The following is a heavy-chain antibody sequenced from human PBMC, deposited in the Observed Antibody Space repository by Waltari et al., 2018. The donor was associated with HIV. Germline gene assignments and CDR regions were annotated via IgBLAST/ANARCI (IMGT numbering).Heavy chain of an antibody. Sequence: QAQLVQSGAETKKPGSSVTVSCQASGGAFDTFALTWVRRAPGQGLEWLGGTAPFFGVIYAQDFNGRVTITSNPSTRTVFLELGGLRPDDTAVYFCAKSDFTELVRGQKAFDVWGQGT. CDR3: AKSDFTELVRGQKAFDV. V-gene: IGHV1-69*19. J-gene: IGHJ3*01. CDR1: GGAFDTFA. CDR2: TAPFFGV. D-gene: IGHD1-26*01.